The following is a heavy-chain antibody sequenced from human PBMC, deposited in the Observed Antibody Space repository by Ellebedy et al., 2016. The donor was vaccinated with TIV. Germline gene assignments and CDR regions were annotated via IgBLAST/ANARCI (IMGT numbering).Heavy chain of an antibody. J-gene: IGHJ6*02. CDR2: IIPHSGDT. V-gene: IGHV1-18*01. D-gene: IGHD2-2*02. CDR3: ATLTAYCSTTSCYSRDFYGMDA. Sequence: ASVKVSCKTSGYTFTSYGISWVRQAPGQGLEWMGWIIPHSGDTSYAQKLHDRVTMTTDTSTTTAYMELRSLRSDETAVYYCATLTAYCSTTSCYSRDFYGMDAWGQGTTVTVS. CDR1: GYTFTSYG.